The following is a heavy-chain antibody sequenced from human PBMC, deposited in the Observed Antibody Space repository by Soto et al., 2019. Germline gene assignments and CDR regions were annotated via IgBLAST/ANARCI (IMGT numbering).Heavy chain of an antibody. J-gene: IGHJ6*03. Sequence: QVQLQESGPGLVKPSETLSLTCTVSGGSISSYYWNWIRQPPGKGLDWIGNTYDSGSTNYNPSRKSRVTISAATSKNQFSLTWSSVKAADTAVYYCARESYEYCSGSNCYRNYHYYMDVWCKGTTVTVSS. D-gene: IGHD2-15*01. CDR1: GGSISSYY. CDR2: TYDSGST. CDR3: ARESYEYCSGSNCYRNYHYYMDV. V-gene: IGHV4-59*12.